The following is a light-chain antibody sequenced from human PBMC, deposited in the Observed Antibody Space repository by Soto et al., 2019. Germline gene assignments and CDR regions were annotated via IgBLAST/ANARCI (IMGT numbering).Light chain of an antibody. CDR2: GAS. Sequence: EIVLTQSPATLSVSPGERVTLSCRASQSVDINLAWYQQKPGQAPRLLIYGASTRATGMPGRFSGRGSGTEFTLTINSLQSEDFAVYYCQQYNNWPPWTFGQGTKVDIK. V-gene: IGKV3-15*01. CDR1: QSVDIN. J-gene: IGKJ1*01. CDR3: QQYNNWPPWT.